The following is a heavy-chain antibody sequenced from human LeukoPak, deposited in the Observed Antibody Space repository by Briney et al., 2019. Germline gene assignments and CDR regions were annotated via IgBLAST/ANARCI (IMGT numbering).Heavy chain of an antibody. J-gene: IGHJ6*02. CDR2: ISSSGSTI. V-gene: IGHV3-48*03. CDR3: AKDRGVVVATSGMDV. D-gene: IGHD2-15*01. Sequence: GGSLRLSCAASGFTSSSYEMNWVRQAPGKGLEWVSYISSSGSTIYYADSVKGRFTISRDNAKNSLYLQMNSLRAEDTAVYYCAKDRGVVVATSGMDVWGQGTTVTLSS. CDR1: GFTSSSYE.